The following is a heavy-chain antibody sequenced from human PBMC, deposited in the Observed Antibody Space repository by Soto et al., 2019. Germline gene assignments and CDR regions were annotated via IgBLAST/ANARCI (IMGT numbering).Heavy chain of an antibody. V-gene: IGHV3-48*03. CDR2: ISTTGNTK. D-gene: IGHD6-13*01. Sequence: PGGYLRLSCTASGFTFSSFEINWVRQAPGKGLEWISYISTTGNTKYYADSLRGRFTISRDNARNTVYLQMDSLRDEDTALYYCAREVSIAGAPDAFDVWGQGTMVTVSS. J-gene: IGHJ3*01. CDR3: AREVSIAGAPDAFDV. CDR1: GFTFSSFE.